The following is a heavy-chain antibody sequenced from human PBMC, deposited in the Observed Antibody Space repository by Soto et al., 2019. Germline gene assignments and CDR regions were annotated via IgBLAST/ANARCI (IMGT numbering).Heavy chain of an antibody. CDR3: AKGGGSGCFDS. Sequence: EVQLLESGGGLAQPGGSLRLSCVASGFTFSNYAMSWVRQAPGKGLEWVSAMSGSGGSTYYADSVKCRFTISRDSSKNPLYLQMNRLRAEDTGVYYCAKGGGSGCFDSLGQGTLVTVSS. CDR1: GFTFSNYA. D-gene: IGHD1-26*01. J-gene: IGHJ4*02. CDR2: MSGSGGST. V-gene: IGHV3-23*01.